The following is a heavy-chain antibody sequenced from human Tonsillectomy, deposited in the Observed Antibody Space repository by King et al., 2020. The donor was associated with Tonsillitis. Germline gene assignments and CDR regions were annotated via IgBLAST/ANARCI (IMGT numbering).Heavy chain of an antibody. CDR1: GFTFSSYV. V-gene: IGHV3-23*04. CDR2: ISSSGGDT. D-gene: IGHD3-9*01. J-gene: IGHJ3*02. CDR3: AKDSFYDIMTGHGSFDI. Sequence: VQLVESGGGLVQPGGSLRLSCAASGFTFSSYVINWVRQGPGKGLEWVAGISSSGGDTYYADSVKGRFTISRDNSKNTLYLQMNSLRAEDTAVYFCAKDSFYDIMTGHGSFDIWGQGTIVTVSS.